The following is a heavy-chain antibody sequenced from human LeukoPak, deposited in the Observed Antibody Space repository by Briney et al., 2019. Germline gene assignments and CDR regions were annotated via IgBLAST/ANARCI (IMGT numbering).Heavy chain of an antibody. CDR1: GFTFSSYA. CDR2: ISYNGSNK. J-gene: IGHJ4*02. Sequence: GGSLRLSCAASGFTFSSYAMHWVRQAPGKGLEWVAVISYNGSNKYYADSVKGRFTISRDNSKNTLYLQMNSLRADDTAVYYCARDRATNYYDSSGYSLTSDYWGQGPLVTVSS. V-gene: IGHV3-30-3*01. CDR3: ARDRATNYYDSSGYSLTSDY. D-gene: IGHD3-22*01.